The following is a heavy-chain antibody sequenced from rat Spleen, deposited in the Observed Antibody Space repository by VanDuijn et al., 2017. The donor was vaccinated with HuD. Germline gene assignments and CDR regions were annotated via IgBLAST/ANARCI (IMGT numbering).Heavy chain of an antibody. J-gene: IGHJ4*01. V-gene: IGHV2-1*01. Sequence: QVQLKESGPGLVQPSQTLSLICTVSGFSLISNSVHWVRQPPGKGLEWMGGLWGDGSTDFNSALKSRLSINRDTSKSQVFLKMNSLQTDDTVIYFCARDRPGAYYVMDAWGQGASVTVSS. D-gene: IGHD1-4*01. CDR1: GFSLISNS. CDR3: ARDRPGAYYVMDA. CDR2: LWGDGST.